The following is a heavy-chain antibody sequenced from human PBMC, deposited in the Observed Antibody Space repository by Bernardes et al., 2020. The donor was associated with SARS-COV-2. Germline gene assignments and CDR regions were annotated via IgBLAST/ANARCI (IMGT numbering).Heavy chain of an antibody. CDR2: IIPIFGTA. Sequence: SVKVSCKASGGTFSSYAISWVRQAPGQGLEWMGRIIPIFGTANYAQKFQGRVTITADESTSTAYMELSSLRSEDTAVYYCARRYSSDKSPYYFDYWGQGTLVTVSS. V-gene: IGHV1-69*13. J-gene: IGHJ4*02. D-gene: IGHD6-25*01. CDR1: GGTFSSYA. CDR3: ARRYSSDKSPYYFDY.